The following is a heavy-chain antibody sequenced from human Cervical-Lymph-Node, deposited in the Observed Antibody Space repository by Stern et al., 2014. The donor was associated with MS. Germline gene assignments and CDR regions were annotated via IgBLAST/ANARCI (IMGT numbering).Heavy chain of an antibody. CDR2: IYTSGNT. CDR3: ARDRLHLYGMNV. V-gene: IGHV4-61*02. J-gene: IGHJ6*02. Sequence: VQLVESGPGLVKPSQTLSLTCSVSGDSIGSGSYYWTWVRQPAGKGLEWIGRIYTSGNTNYNPSLKSPPTKSVDTSKNHFSRKLISVTAADTAVYYCARDRLHLYGMNVWGQGTTVIVSS. CDR1: GDSIGSGSYY. D-gene: IGHD2-21*01.